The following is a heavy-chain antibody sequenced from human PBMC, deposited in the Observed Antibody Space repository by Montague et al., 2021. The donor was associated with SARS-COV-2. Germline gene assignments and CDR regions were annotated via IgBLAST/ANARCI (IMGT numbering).Heavy chain of an antibody. Sequence: SETLSLTCAVSGGSISCSHWFTWVRQPPGKGLEWIGDIYDSETIXYNPSLKRRVTISVDRTKNQFSLKLSSVTAADTAVYYCARGPDSSGYYNDFDYWGQGTLVTVSS. J-gene: IGHJ4*02. CDR1: GGSISCSHW. CDR2: IYDSETI. CDR3: ARGPDSSGYYNDFDY. V-gene: IGHV4-4*02. D-gene: IGHD3-22*01.